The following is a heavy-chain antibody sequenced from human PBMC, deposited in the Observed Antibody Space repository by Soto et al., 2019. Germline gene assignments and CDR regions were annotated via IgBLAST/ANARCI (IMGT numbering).Heavy chain of an antibody. J-gene: IGHJ4*02. CDR2: IYYSGST. V-gene: IGHV4-31*03. CDR1: GGCISSGGYY. D-gene: IGHD2-21*02. Sequence: SETLSLTCTVSGGCISSGGYYWSWIRQHPGKGLEWIGYIYYSGSTYYNPSLKSRVTISVDTSKNQFSLKLSSVTAADTAVYYCASAAVVVTTYYFDYWAQGTLVTVSS. CDR3: ASAAVVVTTYYFDY.